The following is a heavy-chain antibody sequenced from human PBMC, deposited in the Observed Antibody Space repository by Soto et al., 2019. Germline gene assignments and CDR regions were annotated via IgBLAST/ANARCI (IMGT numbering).Heavy chain of an antibody. D-gene: IGHD4-17*01. V-gene: IGHV4-59*01. J-gene: IGHJ6*03. CDR3: ARDYYGDYGGWRSPANYYYYMDV. CDR1: GGSISSYY. CDR2: IYYSGST. Sequence: SETLSLTCTVSGGSISSYYWSWIRQPPGKGLEWIGYIYYSGSTNYNPSLKSRVTISVDTSKNQFSLKLSSVTAADTAVYYCARDYYGDYGGWRSPANYYYYMDVWGKGTTVTVSS.